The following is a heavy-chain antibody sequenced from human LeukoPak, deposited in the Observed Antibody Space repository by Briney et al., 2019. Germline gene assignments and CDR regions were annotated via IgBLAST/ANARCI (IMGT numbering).Heavy chain of an antibody. Sequence: GASVKVSCKASGYTFTGYYMHWVRQAPGQGLEWMGWINPNSGGTNYAQKFQGRVTMTRDTSISTAYMELSRLRSDDTAVYYCARSGVRIAVAEPYYYYMDVWGKGTTVTVSS. J-gene: IGHJ6*03. V-gene: IGHV1-2*02. CDR3: ARSGVRIAVAEPYYYYMDV. CDR1: GYTFTGYY. D-gene: IGHD6-19*01. CDR2: INPNSGGT.